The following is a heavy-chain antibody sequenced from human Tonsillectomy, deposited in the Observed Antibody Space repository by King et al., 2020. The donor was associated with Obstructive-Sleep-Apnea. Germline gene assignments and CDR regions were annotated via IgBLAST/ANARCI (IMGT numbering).Heavy chain of an antibody. CDR1: GFTFSYYG. D-gene: IGHD2-2*01. Sequence: VQLVESGGGVVQPGRSLRLSCAASGFTFSYYGMPWVRQAPGKGLEWGAVLWYDGSNKYLADSVKGRFTLSRDNSKNKLFMQMNSLRAEDTAVYYCARDGRYCSSTSCYAGGGYYGMDVWGQGTTVTVSS. CDR3: ARDGRYCSSTSCYAGGGYYGMDV. J-gene: IGHJ6*02. CDR2: LWYDGSNK. V-gene: IGHV3-33*01.